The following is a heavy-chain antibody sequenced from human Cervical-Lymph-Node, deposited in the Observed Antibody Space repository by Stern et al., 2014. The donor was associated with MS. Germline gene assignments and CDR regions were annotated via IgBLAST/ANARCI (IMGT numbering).Heavy chain of an antibody. D-gene: IGHD3-10*01. CDR1: GG. CDR2: IIPFVGTGTV. J-gene: IGHJ5*02. V-gene: IGHV1-69*01. Sequence: VQLVESGADVKKPGSSVRVSCKASGGISWLRQAPGQGLEWMGGIIPFVGTGTVNYAQNFQGRLTIIADQSTNITYMALNSTRFDDTAVYYCARGAGDNWFDPWGQGTLVSVSS. CDR3: ARGAGDNWFDP.